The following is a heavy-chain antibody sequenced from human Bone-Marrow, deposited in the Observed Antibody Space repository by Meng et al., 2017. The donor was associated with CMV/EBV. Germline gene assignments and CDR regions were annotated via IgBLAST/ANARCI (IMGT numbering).Heavy chain of an antibody. CDR2: IGFDGSNK. CDR3: AKDHYYDSSGYYAYYFDH. V-gene: IGHV3-33*03. CDR1: FTCSGHG. D-gene: IGHD3-22*01. J-gene: IGHJ4*02. Sequence: FTCSGHGMHWVRQAPGKGLEWVAFIGFDGSNKYYADSVKGRFTISRDNAKKTLYVHMNSLTAEDTAVYYCAKDHYYDSSGYYAYYFDHWGQGTLVTVSS.